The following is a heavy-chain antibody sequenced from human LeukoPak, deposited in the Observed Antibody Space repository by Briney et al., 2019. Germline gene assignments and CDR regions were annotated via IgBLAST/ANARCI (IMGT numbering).Heavy chain of an antibody. D-gene: IGHD1-26*01. CDR3: ARDKWELLQLDY. V-gene: IGHV1-8*01. CDR2: MNPNSGNT. J-gene: IGHJ4*02. CDR1: GYTFTSYD. Sequence: ASVKVSCKASGYTFTSYDINWVRQATGQGLEWMGWMNPNSGNTGYAQKFQGRVTMTRNTSISTAYMELSSLRSEDPAVYYCARDKWELLQLDYWGQGTLVTVSS.